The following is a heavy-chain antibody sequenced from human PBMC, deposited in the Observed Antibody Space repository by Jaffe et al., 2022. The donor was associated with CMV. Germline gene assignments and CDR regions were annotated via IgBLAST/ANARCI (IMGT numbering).Heavy chain of an antibody. D-gene: IGHD3-3*01. V-gene: IGHV3-48*03. CDR2: ISTSGNSI. Sequence: EVQLVESGGGLVQPGGSLRLSCAASGFIFSTFEMNWVRQAPGKGLEWVSSISTSGNSIYYADSVKGRFTISRDNAENSLYLQMNSLRAEDTAVYYCSRDRRWSGFYSYCYMDVWGKGTTVTVSS. CDR1: GFIFSTFE. J-gene: IGHJ6*03. CDR3: SRDRRWSGFYSYCYMDV.